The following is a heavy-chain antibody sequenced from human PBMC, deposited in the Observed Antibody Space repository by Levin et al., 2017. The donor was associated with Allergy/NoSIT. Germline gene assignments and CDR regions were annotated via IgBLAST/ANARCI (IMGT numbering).Heavy chain of an antibody. CDR1: GGSISSYY. V-gene: IGHV4-59*01. CDR3: ARVPLYSSSWHYYYYGMDV. D-gene: IGHD6-13*01. Sequence: SETLSLTCTVSGGSISSYYWSWIRQPPGKGLEWIGYIYYSGSTNYNPSLKSRVTISVDTSKNQFSLKLSSVTAADTAVYYCARVPLYSSSWHYYYYGMDVWGQGTTVTVSS. J-gene: IGHJ6*02. CDR2: IYYSGST.